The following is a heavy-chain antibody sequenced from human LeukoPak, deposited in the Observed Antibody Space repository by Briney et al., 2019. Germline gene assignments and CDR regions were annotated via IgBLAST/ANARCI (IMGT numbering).Heavy chain of an antibody. V-gene: IGHV3-30*02. CDR1: GFTFSTYG. J-gene: IGHJ5*02. D-gene: IGHD1-14*01. CDR2: IRYDGSNK. CDR3: AKDTTPPKAGFDP. Sequence: GESLRLSCAASGFTFSTYGMHWVRQAPGKGLEWVAFIRYDGSNKYYADSVKGRFTISRDNSKNTLYLQMNSLRAEDTAVYYCAKDTTPPKAGFDPWGQGTLVIVSS.